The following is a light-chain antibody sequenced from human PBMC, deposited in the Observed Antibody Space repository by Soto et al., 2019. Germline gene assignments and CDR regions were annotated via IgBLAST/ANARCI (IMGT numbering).Light chain of an antibody. V-gene: IGKV1-33*01. J-gene: IGKJ4*01. Sequence: DIQMTQSPSSLSAFVGDSITITCQASQDIKNYLNWYQHKPGKAPKLLIYDAFKSDTGVPSRFSGNGFWNNFSFHINNLQPEDIATYFCQQYDSLPPTFGGGTRV. CDR1: QDIKNY. CDR3: QQYDSLPPT. CDR2: DAF.